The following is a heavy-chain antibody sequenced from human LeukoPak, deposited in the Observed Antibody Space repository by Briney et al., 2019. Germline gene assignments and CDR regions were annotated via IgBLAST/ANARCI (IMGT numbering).Heavy chain of an antibody. J-gene: IGHJ4*02. Sequence: PSETLSLTCTVSGGSISSYYWSWIRQPPGKGLEWIGYIYYSGSTNYNPSLKSRVTISVDTSKNQFSLKLSSVTAADTAVYYCASPERDYFDYWGQGTLVTVSS. V-gene: IGHV4-59*01. CDR2: IYYSGST. CDR1: GGSISSYY. CDR3: ASPERDYFDY.